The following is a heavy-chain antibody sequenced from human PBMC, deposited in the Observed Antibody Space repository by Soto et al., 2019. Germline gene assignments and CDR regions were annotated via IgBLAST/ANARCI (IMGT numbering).Heavy chain of an antibody. J-gene: IGHJ5*02. CDR1: GFTFSSYA. CDR3: ARDQGGYCSGGSCYSVGNWFDP. V-gene: IGHV3-30-3*01. D-gene: IGHD2-15*01. Sequence: GGSLRLSCAASGFTFSSYAMHWVRQAPGKGLEWVAVISYDGSNKYYADSVKGRFTISRDNSKNTLYLQMNSLRAEDTAVYYCARDQGGYCSGGSCYSVGNWFDPWGQGTLVTVSS. CDR2: ISYDGSNK.